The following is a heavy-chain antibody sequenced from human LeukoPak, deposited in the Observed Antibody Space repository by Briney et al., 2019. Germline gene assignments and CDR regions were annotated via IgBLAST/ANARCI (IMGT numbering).Heavy chain of an antibody. CDR1: AGSISSSSYD. Sequence: PSETLSLTCTVSAGSISSSSYDWGWIRQPPGKGLEWIGSIYYSGSTYYNPSLKSRVTISVDTSKNQSSLKLSSVTAADTAVYYCARRMGVGLPFDYWGQGTLVTVSS. CDR2: IYYSGST. CDR3: ARRMGVGLPFDY. V-gene: IGHV4-39*07. D-gene: IGHD2-15*01. J-gene: IGHJ4*02.